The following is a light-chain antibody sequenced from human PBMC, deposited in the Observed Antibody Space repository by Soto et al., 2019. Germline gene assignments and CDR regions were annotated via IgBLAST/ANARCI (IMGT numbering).Light chain of an antibody. CDR1: QSLLHSNGYTY. J-gene: IGKJ1*01. CDR2: LGS. CDR3: MPSLQSPRT. V-gene: IGKV2-28*01. Sequence: DIVMTQSPLSLPVTPGEPASISCRSSQSLLHSNGYTYLDWYLQKPGQSPQLLIYLGSNRASGVPDRFSGSGSVTDFTLKISIVEAADVGVYYCMPSLQSPRTFGQGTQGESK.